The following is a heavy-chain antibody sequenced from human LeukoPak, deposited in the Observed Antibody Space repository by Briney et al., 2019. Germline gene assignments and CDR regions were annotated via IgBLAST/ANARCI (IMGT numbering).Heavy chain of an antibody. Sequence: GGSLRLPCAASGFTFSSYAMSWVRQAPGKGLEWVSAISGSGGSTYYADSVKGRFTISRDNSKNTLYLQMNSLRAEDTAVYYCAKSVIVVVAYFDYWGQGTLVTVFS. D-gene: IGHD3-22*01. CDR3: AKSVIVVVAYFDY. CDR2: ISGSGGST. V-gene: IGHV3-23*01. J-gene: IGHJ4*02. CDR1: GFTFSSYA.